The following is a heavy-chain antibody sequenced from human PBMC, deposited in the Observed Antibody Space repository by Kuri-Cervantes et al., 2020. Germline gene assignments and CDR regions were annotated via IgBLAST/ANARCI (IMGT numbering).Heavy chain of an antibody. CDR2: ISGSGGST. Sequence: GRSLRLSCVASGFTFSSYAMSWVRQAPGKGLEWVSAISGSGGSTYYADSVKGRFIVSRDNSKGTVDLQMNSLRPEDTALYYCTRTGLGYDYGGGFDYWGQGTVVTVSS. V-gene: IGHV3-23*01. CDR3: TRTGLGYDYGGGFDY. J-gene: IGHJ4*02. D-gene: IGHD4/OR15-4a*01. CDR1: GFTFSSYA.